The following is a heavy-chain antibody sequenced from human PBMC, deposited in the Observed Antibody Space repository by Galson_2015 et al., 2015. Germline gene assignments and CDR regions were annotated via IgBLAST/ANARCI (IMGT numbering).Heavy chain of an antibody. Sequence: SLRLSCAASGFTFSSYAMRWVRQAPGKGLEWVAVISYDGSNKYYADSVKGRFTISRDNSKSTLYLQMNSLRAEDTAVYYCARDQAEYSSSSSYYYMDVWGKGTTVTVSS. CDR3: ARDQAEYSSSSSYYYMDV. V-gene: IGHV3-30-3*01. CDR2: ISYDGSNK. CDR1: GFTFSSYA. D-gene: IGHD6-6*01. J-gene: IGHJ6*03.